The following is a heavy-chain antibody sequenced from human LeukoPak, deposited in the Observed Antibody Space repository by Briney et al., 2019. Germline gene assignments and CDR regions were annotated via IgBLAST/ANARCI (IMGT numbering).Heavy chain of an antibody. J-gene: IGHJ6*03. Sequence: PSETLSLTCTVSGGSISSSSYYWGWIRQPPGKGLEWIGSIYYSGCTYYNPSLKSRFPISVDTSKNQFSLKLSSVPAADTAVYYCARTTEGYCRGRSCYSYYYYMDVWGKGTTVTVSS. CDR1: GGSISSSSYY. CDR2: IYYSGCT. V-gene: IGHV4-39*07. D-gene: IGHD2-15*01. CDR3: ARTTEGYCRGRSCYSYYYYMDV.